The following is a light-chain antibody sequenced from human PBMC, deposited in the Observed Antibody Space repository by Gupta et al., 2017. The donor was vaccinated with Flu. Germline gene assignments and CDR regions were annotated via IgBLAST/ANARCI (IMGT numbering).Light chain of an antibody. CDR3: MQALEAAT. CDR2: LAS. Sequence: VTPGESASISWKSRKSFLHANGRNYMEWYGEKPGKSPQLLIYLASNRASGVSERFSGRGSGTEWRLKISRVEAKDGGVYKCMQALEAATFGGETKVDIK. CDR1: KSFLHANGRNY. V-gene: IGKV2-28*01. J-gene: IGKJ4*01.